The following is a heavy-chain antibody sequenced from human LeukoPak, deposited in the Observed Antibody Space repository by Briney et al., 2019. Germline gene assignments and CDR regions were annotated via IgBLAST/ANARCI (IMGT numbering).Heavy chain of an antibody. CDR2: VSSSGSTI. J-gene: IGHJ3*02. CDR3: ARVFGSYYGSAFDI. CDR1: GFTFSSYE. Sequence: PGGSLRLSCAASGFTFSSYEMNWVRQAPGKGLEWVSYVSSSGSTIYYADSVKGRFTISRDNAKNSLYPQMNSLRAEDTAVYYCARVFGSYYGSAFDIWGQGTMVTVSS. V-gene: IGHV3-48*03. D-gene: IGHD1-26*01.